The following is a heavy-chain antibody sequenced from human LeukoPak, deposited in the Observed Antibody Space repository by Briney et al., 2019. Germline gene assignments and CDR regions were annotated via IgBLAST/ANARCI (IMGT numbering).Heavy chain of an antibody. CDR3: AKAGTTGIHHWFDP. V-gene: IGHV4-38-2*01. CDR2: IYHSGGS. J-gene: IGHJ5*02. D-gene: IGHD1-1*01. CDR1: GYSISNDYY. Sequence: SETLSLTCVVSGYSISNDYYWGWIRPHPGKGREWSGNIYHSGGSYYNPSLKRRVTILVDTSKNQFSLKLSSVTAADTAVYYCAKAGTTGIHHWFDPWGQGNLVTVSS.